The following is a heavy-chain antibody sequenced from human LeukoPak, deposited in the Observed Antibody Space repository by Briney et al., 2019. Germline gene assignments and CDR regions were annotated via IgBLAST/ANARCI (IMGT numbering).Heavy chain of an antibody. CDR3: ARGIVVVTAIRISFDP. Sequence: ASVKVSFKASGYTFTSYDINWVRQATGQGVEWMGWMNPNSGNTGYAQKFQGRITMTRNTSISTAYMELSSLRSEDRAVYYCARGIVVVTAIRISFDPWGQGTLVTVSS. CDR1: GYTFTSYD. J-gene: IGHJ5*02. V-gene: IGHV1-8*01. D-gene: IGHD2-21*02. CDR2: MNPNSGNT.